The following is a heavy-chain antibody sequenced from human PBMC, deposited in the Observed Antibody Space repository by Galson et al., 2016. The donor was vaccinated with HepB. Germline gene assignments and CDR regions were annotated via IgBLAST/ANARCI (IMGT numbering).Heavy chain of an antibody. D-gene: IGHD5-18*01. J-gene: IGHJ4*02. CDR1: GDSVSSNSVA. Sequence: CAISGDSVSSNSVAWNWIRQSPSRGLEWLGRTYYRSKWYNDYAVSAKSRITINPDTSKNQFSLQLNSVTPEDTALYYCARDRNFKLTWIQLRKRGTGDGFDYWGQGTLVTVSS. CDR2: TYYRSKWYN. CDR3: ARDRNFKLTWIQLRKRGTGDGFDY. V-gene: IGHV6-1*01.